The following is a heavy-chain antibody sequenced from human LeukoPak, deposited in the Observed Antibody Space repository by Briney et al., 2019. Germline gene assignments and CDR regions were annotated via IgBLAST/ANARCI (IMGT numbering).Heavy chain of an antibody. J-gene: IGHJ4*02. CDR3: VQNVVIKRYIDY. D-gene: IGHD2-21*01. V-gene: IGHV3-23*01. CDR2: ISGSGRTT. CDR1: GFTLSNHA. Sequence: GGSLRLSCAASGFTLSNHARSWVRQTPGKGLQWISVISGSGRTTEYADSVKGRFTIYRDNSKNTLSLQMNSLRVEDRGICYCVQNVVIKRYIDYWGQGTLVTVSS.